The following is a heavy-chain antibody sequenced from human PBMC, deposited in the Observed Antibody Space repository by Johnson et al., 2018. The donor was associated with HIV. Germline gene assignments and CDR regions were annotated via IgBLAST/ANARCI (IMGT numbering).Heavy chain of an antibody. CDR1: GFSFRSYV. CDR2: IWYDGNNE. CDR3: ARRDSWSVSVDL. D-gene: IGHD1-26*01. V-gene: IGHV3-33*03. J-gene: IGHJ3*01. Sequence: QVQLVESGGGVVQPGRSLRLSCAASGFSFRSYVMHWVRQAPGKGLEWVAAIWYDGNNEYYAHSVKGRFTISRDNDKSSLYMQMNSLRAEDTAFYYCARRDSWSVSVDLWGQGTMVTVSS.